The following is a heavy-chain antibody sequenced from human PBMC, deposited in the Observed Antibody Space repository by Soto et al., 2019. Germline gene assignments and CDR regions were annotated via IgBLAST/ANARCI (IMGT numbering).Heavy chain of an antibody. CDR2: VTPRNGDT. CDR1: GYTFTSYD. J-gene: IGHJ4*02. D-gene: IGHD2-8*02. V-gene: IGHV1-8*02. Sequence: QVQLVQSGAEMKKPGASVKVSCKASGYTFTSYDINWVRQAAGQGPEWMGSVTPRNGDTAFAQKYQGRVTVTSYTSMSTVYMELSNLRSDDTAVYYCARGGSYWARRHYFDSWGQGTLVTVSS. CDR3: ARGGSYWARRHYFDS.